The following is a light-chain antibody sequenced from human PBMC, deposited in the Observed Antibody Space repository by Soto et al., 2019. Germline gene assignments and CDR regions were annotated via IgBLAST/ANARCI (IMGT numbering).Light chain of an antibody. J-gene: IGKJ1*01. CDR1: QSVSSN. CDR3: QQYNNWPPWT. V-gene: IGKV3-15*01. CDR2: GAS. Sequence: EIVMTQSPATLSVSPGERATLSCRASQSVSSNLAWYQQKPGQAPRLLIYGASTRATGIPARFSGSGSGTEFTLPLSSLQSQDFAVYDCQQYNNWPPWTFGQGTKVEIK.